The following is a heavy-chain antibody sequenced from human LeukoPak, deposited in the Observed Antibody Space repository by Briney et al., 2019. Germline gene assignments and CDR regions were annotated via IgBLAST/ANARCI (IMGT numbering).Heavy chain of an antibody. CDR2: IYHTGST. J-gene: IGHJ4*02. D-gene: IGHD3-16*02. CDR3: ARDKDDYVWGTYRW. Sequence: SETLSLTCAVSGYSISSGYYWGWVRQAPGKGLERIGSIYHTGSTDYNPSLKSRLTISVDMSKNQFSLNLRSVTAADTAVYYCARDKDDYVWGTYRWWGQGMLVTVSS. CDR1: GYSISSGYY. V-gene: IGHV4-38-2*01.